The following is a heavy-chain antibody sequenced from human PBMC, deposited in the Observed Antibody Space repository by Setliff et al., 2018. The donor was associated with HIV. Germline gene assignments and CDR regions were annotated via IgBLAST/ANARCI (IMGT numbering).Heavy chain of an antibody. D-gene: IGHD6-19*01. Sequence: ETLSLTCIVSGGSMDNYYWNWVRQPPGKGPEWIGNMCHNENGVTTNQNPSLKSRVVMYLDRTKNEFSLSLFSATTADTAVYYCARDRGSGWYGYFQQWGQGSQVTVSS. V-gene: IGHV4-59*01. J-gene: IGHJ1*01. CDR3: ARDRGSGWYGYFQQ. CDR1: GGSMDNYY. CDR2: MCHNENGVTT.